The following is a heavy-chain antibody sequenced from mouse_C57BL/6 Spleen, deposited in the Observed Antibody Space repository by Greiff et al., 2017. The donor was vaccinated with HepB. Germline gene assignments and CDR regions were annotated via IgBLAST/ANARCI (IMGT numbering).Heavy chain of an antibody. CDR3: TLRDYGSSYDFDY. CDR2: IYPGNSDT. Sequence: EVQLQQSGTVLARPGASVKMSCKTSGYTFTSYWMHWVKQRPGQGLEWIGAIYPGNSDTSYNQKFKGKAKLTAVTSASTAYMELSSLTNEDSAVYYCTLRDYGSSYDFDYWGQGTTLTVSS. V-gene: IGHV1-5*01. J-gene: IGHJ2*01. D-gene: IGHD1-1*01. CDR1: GYTFTSYW.